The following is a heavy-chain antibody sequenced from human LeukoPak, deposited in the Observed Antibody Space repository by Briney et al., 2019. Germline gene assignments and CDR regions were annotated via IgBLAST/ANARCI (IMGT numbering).Heavy chain of an antibody. J-gene: IGHJ4*02. V-gene: IGHV3-30*18. CDR1: GFTFSSYG. CDR3: AKAKYVSGLDY. CDR2: ISYDGSNK. Sequence: PGGSLRLSCAASGFTFSSYGMHWVRQAPGKGLEWVAVISYDGSNKYYADSVKGRFTISRDNSKNTLYLQMNSLRAEDTAVYYCAKAKYVSGLDYWGQGTLVTVSS. D-gene: IGHD3-16*01.